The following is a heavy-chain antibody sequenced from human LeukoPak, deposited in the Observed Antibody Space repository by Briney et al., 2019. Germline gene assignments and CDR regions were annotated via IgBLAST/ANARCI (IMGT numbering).Heavy chain of an antibody. D-gene: IGHD3-9*01. J-gene: IGHJ4*02. V-gene: IGHV3-21*01. CDR3: ARDYYDILTGPPFDY. Sequence: GTLSLTCAVSGGSISSSNWWSWVRQAPGKGLEWVSSISSSSSYIYYADSVKGRFTISRDNAKNSLYLQMNSLRAEDTAVYYCARDYYDILTGPPFDYWGQGTLVTVS. CDR1: GGSISSSN. CDR2: ISSSSSYI.